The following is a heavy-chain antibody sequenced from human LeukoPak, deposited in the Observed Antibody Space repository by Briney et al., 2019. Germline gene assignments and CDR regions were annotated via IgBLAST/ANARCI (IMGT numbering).Heavy chain of an antibody. Sequence: GGSLRLSCAASGFTFSSYSMSWVRQAPGKGLEWVSSISSSSSYIYYADSVKGRFTISRDNAKNSLYLQMYSLRAEDTAVYYCARDRTTAWFDPWGQGTLVTVSS. D-gene: IGHD4-11*01. CDR2: ISSSSSYI. CDR3: ARDRTTAWFDP. J-gene: IGHJ5*02. V-gene: IGHV3-21*01. CDR1: GFTFSSYS.